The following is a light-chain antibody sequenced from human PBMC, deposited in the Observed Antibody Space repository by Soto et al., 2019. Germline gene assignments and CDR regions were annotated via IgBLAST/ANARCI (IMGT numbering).Light chain of an antibody. Sequence: EIVLTQSPGTLSLSPGERATLSCRASQSVSSSYLAWCQQKPGQAPRLLIYGASSRATGIPDRFSGSGSGTDFTLTISRLESEDFAVYYCQHYGSSPLTFGGGTKVDIK. CDR1: QSVSSSY. CDR2: GAS. CDR3: QHYGSSPLT. V-gene: IGKV3-20*01. J-gene: IGKJ4*01.